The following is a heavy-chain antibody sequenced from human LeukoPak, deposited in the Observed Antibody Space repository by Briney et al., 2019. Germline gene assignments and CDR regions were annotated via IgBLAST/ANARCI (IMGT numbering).Heavy chain of an antibody. CDR2: INHSGST. V-gene: IGHV4-34*01. Sequence: SETLSLTCAVYGGSFSGYYWSWIRQPPGKGLEWIGEINHSGSTNYNPSLKSRVTISVDTSKNQFSLKLSSVTAADTAVYYCARAAEVLWFGELFRSGFDYWGQGTLVTVSS. D-gene: IGHD3-10*01. CDR3: ARAAEVLWFGELFRSGFDY. J-gene: IGHJ4*02. CDR1: GGSFSGYY.